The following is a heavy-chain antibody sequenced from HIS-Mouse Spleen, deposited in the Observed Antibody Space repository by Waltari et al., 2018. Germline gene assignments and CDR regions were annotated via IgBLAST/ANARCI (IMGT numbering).Heavy chain of an antibody. V-gene: IGHV4-39*07. CDR1: GGSISISSYY. D-gene: IGHD6-13*01. Sequence: QLQLQESGPGLVKPSETLSLTCTVSGGSISISSYYWGWIRQPPGTGLEWIESIYYSGRPYYNPSHQSRGTISVDTSKNQFSLTLSSVTAADTAVYYCAREIPYSSSWYDWYFDLWGRGTLVTVSS. J-gene: IGHJ2*01. CDR2: IYYSGRP. CDR3: AREIPYSSSWYDWYFDL.